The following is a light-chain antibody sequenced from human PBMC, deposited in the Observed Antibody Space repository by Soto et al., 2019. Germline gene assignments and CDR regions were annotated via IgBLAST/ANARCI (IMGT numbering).Light chain of an antibody. J-gene: IGKJ2*02. CDR1: QSISSW. Sequence: DIQMTQSPSTLSASVGDRVTITCRASQSISSWLAWYQQKPGKAPKLLIYKASSLESGVPSRFSGSGSGTEFTLTISSLPPDDFATYYCQQYNSWWTFGQGTKLEIK. V-gene: IGKV1-5*03. CDR3: QQYNSWWT. CDR2: KAS.